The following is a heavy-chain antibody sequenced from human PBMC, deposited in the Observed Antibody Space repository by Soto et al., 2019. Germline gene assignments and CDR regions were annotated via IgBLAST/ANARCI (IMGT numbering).Heavy chain of an antibody. D-gene: IGHD3-10*01. V-gene: IGHV1-24*01. CDR3: AIDFSYYYGSGLRPMDV. Sequence: KGLEWMGGFDPEDGETIYAQKFQGRVTMTEDTSTDTAYMELSSLRSEDTAVYYCAIDFSYYYGSGLRPMDVWGQGTTVTV. J-gene: IGHJ6*02. CDR2: FDPEDGET.